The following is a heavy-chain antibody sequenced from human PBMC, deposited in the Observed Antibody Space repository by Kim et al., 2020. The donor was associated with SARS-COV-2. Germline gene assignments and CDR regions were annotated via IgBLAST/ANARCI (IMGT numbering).Heavy chain of an antibody. D-gene: IGHD2-15*01. J-gene: IGHJ4*02. Sequence: VKGRFTISRDNSKNTLYLQMNSLRAEDTAVYYCARVRGYCSGGSCYYFDYWGQGTLVTVSS. CDR3: ARVRGYCSGGSCYYFDY. V-gene: IGHV3-66*01.